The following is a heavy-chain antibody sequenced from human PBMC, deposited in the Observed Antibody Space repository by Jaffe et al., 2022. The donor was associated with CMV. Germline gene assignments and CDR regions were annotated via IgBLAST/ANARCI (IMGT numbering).Heavy chain of an antibody. CDR1: GFTFSSYA. D-gene: IGHD3-22*01. J-gene: IGHJ3*02. CDR3: AKATPSITMIVVVSTDDAFDI. Sequence: EVQLVESGGGLVQPGGSLRLSCAASGFTFSSYAMSWVRQAPGKGLEWVSAISGSGGSTYYADSVKGRFTISRDNSKNTLYLQMNSLRAEDTAVYYCAKATPSITMIVVVSTDDAFDIWGQGTMVTVSS. CDR2: ISGSGGST. V-gene: IGHV3-23*04.